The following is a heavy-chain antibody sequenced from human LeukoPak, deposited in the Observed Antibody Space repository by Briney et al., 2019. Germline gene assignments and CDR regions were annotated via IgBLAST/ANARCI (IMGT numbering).Heavy chain of an antibody. V-gene: IGHV3-7*01. J-gene: IGHJ4*02. CDR1: GFTFSSYW. CDR2: IKQDGSEK. D-gene: IGHD3-22*01. CDR3: ARAGLWYYDSSGYCTN. Sequence: GGSLRLSCAASGFTFSSYWMSWVRQAPGKGLEWVANIKQDGSEKYYVDSVKGRFTISRGNAKNSLYLQMNSLRAEDTAVYYCARAGLWYYDSSGYCTNWGQGTLVTVSS.